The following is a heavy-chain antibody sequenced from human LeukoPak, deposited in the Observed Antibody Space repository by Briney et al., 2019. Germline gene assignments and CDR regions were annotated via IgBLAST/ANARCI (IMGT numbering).Heavy chain of an antibody. CDR2: INYSGNT. CDR3: ARDRWFDP. V-gene: IGHV4-59*01. Sequence: SETLSLTCTVSGGSISSYYWSWLRQPPEKGLEWIGCINYSGNTNYNPSLKSRVTISVDTSKNQFSLKLSSVTAADTAVYYCARDRWFDPWGQGTLVTVSS. CDR1: GGSISSYY. J-gene: IGHJ5*02.